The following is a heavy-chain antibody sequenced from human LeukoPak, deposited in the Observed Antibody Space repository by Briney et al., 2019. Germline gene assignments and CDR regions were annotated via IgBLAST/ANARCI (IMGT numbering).Heavy chain of an antibody. J-gene: IGHJ6*02. CDR3: ARAPPFYYDSRGYHYERGNYYYGMDV. D-gene: IGHD3-22*01. CDR2: ISGDERYT. V-gene: IGHV3-64*04. CDR1: GFTFSSYT. Sequence: GGSLRLSCSVFGFTFSSYTMHWVRQTPGKGLEFISTISGDERYTNYADSVKGRFTISRDNSQNTMFLQMNSLRAEDTAVYYCARAPPFYYDSRGYHYERGNYYYGMDVWGQGTTVIVSS.